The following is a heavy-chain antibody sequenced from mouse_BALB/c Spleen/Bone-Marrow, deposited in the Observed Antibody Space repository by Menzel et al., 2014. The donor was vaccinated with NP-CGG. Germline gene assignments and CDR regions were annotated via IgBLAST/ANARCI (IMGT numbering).Heavy chain of an antibody. Sequence: GAELVKPGASVKLSCKASGYTFTSYWIHWVKQRPGQGLEWIGGINPSNGRTNYNEKFKSKATLTVDKSSSTAYMQLSSLTSEDSAVYYCARLLLRFYALDYWGQGTSVTVSS. CDR1: GYTFTSYW. V-gene: IGHV1S81*02. CDR3: ARLLLRFYALDY. D-gene: IGHD1-1*01. J-gene: IGHJ4*01. CDR2: INPSNGRT.